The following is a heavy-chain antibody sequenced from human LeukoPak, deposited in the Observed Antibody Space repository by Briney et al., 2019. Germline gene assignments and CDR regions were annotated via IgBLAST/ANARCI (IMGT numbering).Heavy chain of an antibody. CDR3: ARDGGPLGYCSSTSCYGDAFDI. Sequence: ASVKVSCKASGYTFTGYYMHWVRQAPGQGLEWMGWINPNSGGTNYAQKFQGRVTMTRDTSISTAYMELSRLRSDDTAVYYCARDGGPLGYCSSTSCYGDAFDIWGQGTMVTVSS. CDR2: INPNSGGT. V-gene: IGHV1-2*02. D-gene: IGHD2-2*01. J-gene: IGHJ3*02. CDR1: GYTFTGYY.